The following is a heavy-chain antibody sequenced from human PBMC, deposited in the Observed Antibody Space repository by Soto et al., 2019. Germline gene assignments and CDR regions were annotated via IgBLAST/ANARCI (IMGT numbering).Heavy chain of an antibody. V-gene: IGHV5-51*01. Sequence: PGESLKISCKGFGYSFTSYWIGWVRQMPGKGLEWMGIIYPGDSDTRYSPSFQGQVTISADKSISTSYLQWSSLKASDTAMYYCARLGVVGFWSGGAPENNWFDPWGQGTLVTVSS. CDR2: IYPGDSDT. D-gene: IGHD3-3*01. CDR1: GYSFTSYW. CDR3: ARLGVVGFWSGGAPENNWFDP. J-gene: IGHJ5*02.